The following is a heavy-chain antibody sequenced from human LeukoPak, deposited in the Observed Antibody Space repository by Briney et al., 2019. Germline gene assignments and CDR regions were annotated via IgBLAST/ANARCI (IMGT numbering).Heavy chain of an antibody. V-gene: IGHV4-59*08. D-gene: IGHD3-10*01. CDR2: ISYSGST. Sequence: SETLSLTCTVSGGSLSRDYRSWIRQPPGKGLEYIGYISYSGSTSYNPSLKGRVTISLATTKNQFTLKLSSVTAADTAVYYCARGDLGAFDLWGQGTMVSVSS. CDR3: ARGDLGAFDL. CDR1: GGSLSRDY. J-gene: IGHJ3*01.